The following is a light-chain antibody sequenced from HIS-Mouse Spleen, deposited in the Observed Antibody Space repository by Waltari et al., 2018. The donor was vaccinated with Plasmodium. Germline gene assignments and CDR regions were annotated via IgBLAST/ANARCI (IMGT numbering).Light chain of an antibody. V-gene: IGLV2-8*01. CDR2: EVS. J-gene: IGLJ2*01. CDR3: SSYAGSNNVV. CDR1: SRAVGGYNY. Sequence: QSALTQPPSASGSPGQSVTISCTGTSRAVGGYNYCPWYQQHPGKAPKLMIYEVSKRPSGVPDRFSGSKSGNTASLTVSGLQAEDEADYYCSSYAGSNNVVFGGGTKLTVL.